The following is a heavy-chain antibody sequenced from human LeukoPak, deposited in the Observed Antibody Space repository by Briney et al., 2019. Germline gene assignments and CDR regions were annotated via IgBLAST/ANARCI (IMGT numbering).Heavy chain of an antibody. D-gene: IGHD3-22*01. Sequence: SETLSLTCTVSGDSINSLDLWSWVRQPPGKGLEWIGEMYLSGTTHSNPSVKSRVTISIDKSKNQFFLNLSSVTAADTAVYYCAGLVGRYSSGLYYYYFDYWSQGTLVTVSS. CDR3: AGLVGRYSSGLYYYYFDY. V-gene: IGHV4-4*02. CDR2: MYLSGTT. J-gene: IGHJ4*02. CDR1: GDSINSLDL.